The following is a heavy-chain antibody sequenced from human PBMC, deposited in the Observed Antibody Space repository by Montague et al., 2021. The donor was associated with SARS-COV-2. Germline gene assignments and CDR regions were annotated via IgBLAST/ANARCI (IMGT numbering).Heavy chain of an antibody. V-gene: IGHV3-66*02. D-gene: IGHD3-3*01. CDR2: IYSGGST. Sequence: SLRLSCAASGFTVSSNYMSWARQAPGKGLEWVSVIYSGGSTYYADSVKGRFTISRDNSKNTLYLQMNSLRAEDTAVYYCARDRLEWSNYYYYYMDVWGKGTPVTVSS. CDR3: ARDRLEWSNYYYYYMDV. J-gene: IGHJ6*03. CDR1: GFTVSSNY.